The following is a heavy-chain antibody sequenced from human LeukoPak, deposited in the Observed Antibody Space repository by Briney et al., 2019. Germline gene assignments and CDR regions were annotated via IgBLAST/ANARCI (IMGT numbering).Heavy chain of an antibody. Sequence: KAAETLSLTCTVSGGSISGDRYYWGWIRQPPGKGLEWIGYIYYSGSTNYNPSLKSRVTISVDTSKNQFSLKLSSVTAADTAVYYCARGGRTVDSDYWGQGTLVTVSS. CDR2: IYYSGST. J-gene: IGHJ4*02. V-gene: IGHV4-61*01. CDR3: ARGGRTVDSDY. CDR1: GGSISGDRYY. D-gene: IGHD4-23*01.